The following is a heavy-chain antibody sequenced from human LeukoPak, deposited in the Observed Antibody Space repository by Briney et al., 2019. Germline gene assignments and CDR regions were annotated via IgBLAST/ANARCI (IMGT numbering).Heavy chain of an antibody. CDR1: GGAIKTYY. V-gene: IGHV4-59*01. CDR3: ARYVPPEGADDGGSYYYGLDV. CDR2: SDYRGLT. Sequence: SETPSLTCTVSGGAIKTYYWSWIRQPPGKGLEWIGCSDYRGLTFSPSFKGRVTISIDTSRNQFTLKMTSVTPADTAVYYCARYVPPEGADDGGSYYYGLDVWGQGTTVTVSS. D-gene: IGHD1-26*01. J-gene: IGHJ6*02.